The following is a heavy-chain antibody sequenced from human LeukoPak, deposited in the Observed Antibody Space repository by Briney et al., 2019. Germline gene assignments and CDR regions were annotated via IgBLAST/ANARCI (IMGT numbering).Heavy chain of an antibody. Sequence: GGSLRLSCAASGFTFSSYWMSWVRQAPGKGLEWVANIKQDGSEKYYVDSVKGRFTISRDNAKNSLYLQMNSLRAEDTAVYFCARAPFYGFSYGHPTGYWGQGTLVTVSS. D-gene: IGHD5-18*01. CDR1: GFTFSSYW. J-gene: IGHJ4*02. CDR2: IKQDGSEK. CDR3: ARAPFYGFSYGHPTGY. V-gene: IGHV3-7*01.